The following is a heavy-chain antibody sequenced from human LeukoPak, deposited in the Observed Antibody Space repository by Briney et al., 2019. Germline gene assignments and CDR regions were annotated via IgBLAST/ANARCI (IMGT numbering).Heavy chain of an antibody. CDR1: GYTFTSYD. Sequence: ASVKVSCKASGYTFTSYDINWVRQATGQGREWMGWMNPNSGNTGYAQKFQGRVTITRNTSISTAYMELSSLRSEDTAVYYCARAEYSSSSWVPRYYYYYMDVWGKGTTVTVSS. CDR2: MNPNSGNT. D-gene: IGHD6-6*01. J-gene: IGHJ6*03. CDR3: ARAEYSSSSWVPRYYYYYMDV. V-gene: IGHV1-8*03.